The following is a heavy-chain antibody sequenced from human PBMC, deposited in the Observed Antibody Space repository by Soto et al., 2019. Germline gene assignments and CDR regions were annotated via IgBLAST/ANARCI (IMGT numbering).Heavy chain of an antibody. CDR3: AKDSPRGIQLWLWGVDY. CDR2: ISGSGGRT. D-gene: IGHD5-18*01. J-gene: IGHJ4*02. CDR1: GFTFSSYA. V-gene: IGHV3-23*01. Sequence: EVQLLESGGGLVQPGGSLRLSCAASGFTFSSYAMSWVRQAPGNGLEWVSAISGSGGRTYYADSVKGRFTISRDNSKNTLYLQMNSLRAEDTAVYYCAKDSPRGIQLWLWGVDYWGQGTLVTVSS.